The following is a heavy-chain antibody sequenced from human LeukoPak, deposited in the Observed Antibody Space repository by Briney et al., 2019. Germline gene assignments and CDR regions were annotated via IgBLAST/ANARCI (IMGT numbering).Heavy chain of an antibody. CDR3: AKDTHSHTPAFFDY. CDR1: GFTFSSYA. CDR2: ISGSGGST. V-gene: IGHV3-23*01. D-gene: IGHD2-15*01. J-gene: IGHJ4*02. Sequence: GGSLRFSCAASGFTFSSYAMSRVRQAPGKGLEWVSAISGSGGSTYYADPVKGRFTISRDNSKNTLYLQMNSLRAEDTAVYYCAKDTHSHTPAFFDYWGQGTLVTVSS.